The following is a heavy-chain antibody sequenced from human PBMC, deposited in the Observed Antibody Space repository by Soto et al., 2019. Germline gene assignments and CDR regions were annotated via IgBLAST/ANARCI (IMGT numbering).Heavy chain of an antibody. CDR3: ARASVGPPGGGSWTMPFDS. CDR1: GGSVSSYY. V-gene: IGHV4-4*07. Sequence: QVQLQESGPGLVKPSETLSLTCTGSGGSVSSYYWSWIRQPAGKGLEWIGRIYTGGSTNYNPSLKSRVTMSVDTSKNQFSLRLTSVTAADTAVYYCARASVGPPGGGSWTMPFDSWGQGTLVTVSS. CDR2: IYTGGST. J-gene: IGHJ4*02. D-gene: IGHD2-15*01.